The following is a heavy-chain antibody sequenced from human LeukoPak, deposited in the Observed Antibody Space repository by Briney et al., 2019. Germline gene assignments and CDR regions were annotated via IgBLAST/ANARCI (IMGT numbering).Heavy chain of an antibody. CDR3: ARRDRCSSTSCYGWFDP. J-gene: IGHJ5*02. D-gene: IGHD2-2*01. CDR2: IYYSGST. Sequence: SETLSLTCTVSGGSISSSSYYWGWIRQPPGKGLECIGSIYYSGSTYYNPSLKSRVTISVDTSKNQFSLKLSSVTAADTAVYYCARRDRCSSTSCYGWFDPWGQGTLVTVSS. CDR1: GGSISSSSYY. V-gene: IGHV4-39*01.